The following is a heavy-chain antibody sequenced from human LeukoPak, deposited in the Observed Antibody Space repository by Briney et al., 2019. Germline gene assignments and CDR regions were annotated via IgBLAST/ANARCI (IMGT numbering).Heavy chain of an antibody. CDR1: GFTFSSYW. D-gene: IGHD2-2*01. Sequence: EGSLRLSCAASGFTFSSYWMSWVRQAPGKGLEWVANIKQDGSEKYYVDSVKGRFTISRDNAKNSLYLQMNSLRAEDTAVYYCARALRYCSSTSCYPFDYWGQGTLVTVSS. J-gene: IGHJ4*02. CDR3: ARALRYCSSTSCYPFDY. CDR2: IKQDGSEK. V-gene: IGHV3-7*01.